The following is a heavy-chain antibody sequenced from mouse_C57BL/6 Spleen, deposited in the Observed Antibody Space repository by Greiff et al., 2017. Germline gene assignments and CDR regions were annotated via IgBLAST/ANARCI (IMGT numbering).Heavy chain of an antibody. V-gene: IGHV1-64*01. J-gene: IGHJ1*03. Sequence: QVQLQQPGAELVKPGASVKLSCKASGYTFTSYWMHWVKQRPGQGLEWIGMIHPNSGSTNYNEKFKSKATLTVDKSSSTAYMQLSSLTSEDSAVYYCARSHDCYYVYFDVWGTGTTVTVAS. CDR1: GYTFTSYW. CDR3: ARSHDCYYVYFDV. D-gene: IGHD2-3*01. CDR2: IHPNSGST.